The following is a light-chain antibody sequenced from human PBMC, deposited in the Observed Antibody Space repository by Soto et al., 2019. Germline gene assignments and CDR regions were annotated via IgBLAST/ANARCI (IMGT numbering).Light chain of an antibody. CDR1: QDISNF. V-gene: IGKV1-9*01. CDR2: AVF. J-gene: IGKJ4*01. Sequence: DIQLTQSPSFLSASVGDRVTITCRASQDISNFLAWFQQKPGRAPKLLIYAVFTLQSGVPSRFSGSGSGAEFTLTISSLQPEDFATYYCQQVDTYPLTFGVGTKVEIK. CDR3: QQVDTYPLT.